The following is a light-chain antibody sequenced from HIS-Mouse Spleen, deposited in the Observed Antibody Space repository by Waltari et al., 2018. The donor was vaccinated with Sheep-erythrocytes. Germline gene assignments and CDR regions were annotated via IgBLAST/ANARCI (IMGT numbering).Light chain of an antibody. Sequence: QSVLTQPPSVSGAPGQRVTISCTGSSSNIGAGYDVHWYQQLPGTAPKLLIYGNSSRASGVPDRFSGSKSGTSASLAITGLQAEDEADYYCQSYDSSLSAVVFGGGTKLTVL. CDR3: QSYDSSLSAVV. V-gene: IGLV1-40*01. CDR2: GNS. J-gene: IGLJ2*01. CDR1: SSNIGAGYD.